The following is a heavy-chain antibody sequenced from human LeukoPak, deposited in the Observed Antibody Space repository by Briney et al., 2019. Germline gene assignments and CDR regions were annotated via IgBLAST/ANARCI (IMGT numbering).Heavy chain of an antibody. D-gene: IGHD1-14*01. Sequence: PSETLSLTCTVSGGSISNSFWSWIRQPPGKGLEWIAYIYYTGNTKYNPSLKSRVTISVDTSKNQFSLRLSSVTAADTAVYYCARERVGNHEVFEYWGQGTLVTVSS. CDR1: GGSISNSF. V-gene: IGHV4-59*01. J-gene: IGHJ4*02. CDR3: ARERVGNHEVFEY. CDR2: IYYTGNT.